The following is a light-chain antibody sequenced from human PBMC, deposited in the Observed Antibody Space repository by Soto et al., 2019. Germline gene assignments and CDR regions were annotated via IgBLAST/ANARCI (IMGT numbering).Light chain of an antibody. CDR1: SSDVGSYDY. CDR2: EVS. CDR3: ISYAGSSNV. V-gene: IGLV2-8*01. J-gene: IGLJ1*01. Sequence: QSALTQPPAASGSPGQSVTISCTGTSSDVGSYDYVSWYQQHPGKAPKLMIYEVSKRPSGVPDRFSGSKSGNTASLTVSGLQAEDEADYYCISYAGSSNVFGTGTKLTVL.